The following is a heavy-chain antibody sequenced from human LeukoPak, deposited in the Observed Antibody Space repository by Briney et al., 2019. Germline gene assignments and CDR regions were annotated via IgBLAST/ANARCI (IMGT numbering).Heavy chain of an antibody. V-gene: IGHV1-69*05. CDR1: GGTFSSYA. D-gene: IGHD5-18*01. CDR2: IIPIFGTA. J-gene: IGHJ6*03. CDR3: ARDSRINTAMVSPSYYYYYMDV. Sequence: SVKVSCKASGGTFSSYAISWVRQAPGQGLEWMGGIIPIFGTANYAQKFQGRVTITTDESTSTAYMELSSLRSEDTAVYYCARDSRINTAMVSPSYYYYYMDVWGKGTTVTVSS.